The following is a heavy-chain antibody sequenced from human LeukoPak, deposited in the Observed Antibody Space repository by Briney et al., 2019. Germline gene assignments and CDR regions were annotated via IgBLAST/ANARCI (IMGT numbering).Heavy chain of an antibody. Sequence: GGSLRLSCAASGFTFSSYAMHWVRQAPGKGLEWVANIKQDGSEKYYVDSVKGRFTISRDNAKNSLYLQMNSLRAEDTAVYYCARDLLEWLHYFDYWGQGTLVTVSS. CDR2: IKQDGSEK. D-gene: IGHD3-3*01. J-gene: IGHJ4*02. V-gene: IGHV3-7*01. CDR1: GFTFSSYA. CDR3: ARDLLEWLHYFDY.